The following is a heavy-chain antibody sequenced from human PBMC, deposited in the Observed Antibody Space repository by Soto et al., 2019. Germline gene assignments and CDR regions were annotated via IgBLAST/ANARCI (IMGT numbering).Heavy chain of an antibody. CDR2: ISSSSSYI. J-gene: IGHJ6*02. CDR3: ARDTVVASDSGLYYYDHYGMDV. V-gene: IGHV3-21*01. CDR1: GFTFSSYS. Sequence: KTGGSLRLSCAASGFTFSSYSMNWVRQAPGKGLEWVSSISSSSSYIYYADSVKGRFTISRDNAKNSLYLQMNSLSAEDTAIYYCARDTVVASDSGLYYYDHYGMDVWGQGTTVTVSS. D-gene: IGHD2-2*01.